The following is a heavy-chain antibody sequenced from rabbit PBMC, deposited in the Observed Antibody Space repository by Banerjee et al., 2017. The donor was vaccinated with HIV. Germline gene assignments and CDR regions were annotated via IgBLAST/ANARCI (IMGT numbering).Heavy chain of an antibody. CDR3: ARWLVVVPTRLDL. D-gene: IGHD8-1*01. V-gene: IGHV1S40*01. Sequence: QSLEESGGDLVKPGASLTLTCTASGFSFSSSYWICWVRQAPGKGLEWIACIYTDSSSNTYYAYYASWAKGRFTISKTSSTTVTLQMTSLTAADTATYFCARWLVVVPTRLDLWGPGTLVTVS. CDR1: GFSFSSSYW. J-gene: IGHJ3*01. CDR2: IYTDSSSNT.